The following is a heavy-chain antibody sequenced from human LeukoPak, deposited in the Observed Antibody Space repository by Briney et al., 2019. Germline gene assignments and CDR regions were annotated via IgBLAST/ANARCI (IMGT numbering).Heavy chain of an antibody. V-gene: IGHV3-15*01. J-gene: IGHJ4*02. CDR3: VRWGGHFDH. CDR1: GFTFINAW. Sequence: GGSLRLSCAASGFTFINAWMSWVRQAPGKGLEWVGRIKSKTDGGTIGYAAPVKGRFTISRDDSKNTLYLQMNSLKTEDTAVYYCVRWGGHFDHWGQGTLVTVSS. D-gene: IGHD3-16*01. CDR2: IKSKTDGGTI.